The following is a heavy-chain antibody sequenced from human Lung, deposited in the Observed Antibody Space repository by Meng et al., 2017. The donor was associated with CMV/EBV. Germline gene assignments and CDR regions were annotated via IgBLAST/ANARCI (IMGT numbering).Heavy chain of an antibody. J-gene: IGHJ5*02. Sequence: GEXXKISCTASGFTSNRCWIHWVRQAPGKGPVWVSVINTDGATTRYADSVKGRFTISRDNTKSTLYLQMNSLRAEDTAVYYCASANHFGSGMAFDPWGQGTXVTVSS. CDR3: ASANHFGSGMAFDP. V-gene: IGHV3-74*01. CDR1: GFTSNRCW. D-gene: IGHD3-10*01. CDR2: INTDGATT.